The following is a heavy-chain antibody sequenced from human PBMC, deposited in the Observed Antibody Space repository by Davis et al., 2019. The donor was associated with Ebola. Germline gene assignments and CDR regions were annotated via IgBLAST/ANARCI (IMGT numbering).Heavy chain of an antibody. CDR2: IWYDGSNK. D-gene: IGHD3-3*01. CDR3: ARDALAYDFWSGPFDP. Sequence: GESLKISCAASGFTFSSYGMHWVRQAPGKGLEWVAVIWYDGSNKYYADSVKGRFTISRDNAKNSLYLQMNSLRAEDTAVYYCARDALAYDFWSGPFDPWGQGTLVTVSS. CDR1: GFTFSSYG. J-gene: IGHJ5*02. V-gene: IGHV3-33*01.